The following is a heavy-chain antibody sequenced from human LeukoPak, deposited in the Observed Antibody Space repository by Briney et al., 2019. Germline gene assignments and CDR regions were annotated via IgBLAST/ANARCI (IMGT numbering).Heavy chain of an antibody. CDR3: AREFLSAYDY. CDR1: GFTVSSNY. D-gene: IGHD3-3*01. J-gene: IGHJ4*02. Sequence: GGSLRLSCAASGFTVSSNYMSWVRQAPGKGLEWVSYISSISSTIYYADSVKGRFTISRDNAKNSLYLQMNSLRAEDTAVYHCAREFLSAYDYWGQGTLVTVSS. CDR2: ISSISSTI. V-gene: IGHV3-48*01.